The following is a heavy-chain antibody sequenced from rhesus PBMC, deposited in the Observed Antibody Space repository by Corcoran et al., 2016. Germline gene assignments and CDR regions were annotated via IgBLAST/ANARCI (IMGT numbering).Heavy chain of an antibody. D-gene: IGHD2-21*01. CDR1: GGSISDDYY. V-gene: IGHV4-106*01. J-gene: IGHJ6*01. CDR2: IYGSGGGT. CDR3: AREYCTGSGCYAYYGLDS. Sequence: QVQLQESGPGLVKPSETLSLTCAVSGGSISDDYYWSWIRQPPGKGLEWIGYIYGSGGGTNYNPSLKNRFTISIDTSKNRFCLKLSSVTAAYTAVYYCAREYCTGSGCYAYYGLDSWGQGVVVTVSS.